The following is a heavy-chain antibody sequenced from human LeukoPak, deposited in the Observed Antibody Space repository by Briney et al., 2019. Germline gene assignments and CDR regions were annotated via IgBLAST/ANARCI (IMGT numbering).Heavy chain of an antibody. CDR1: GGSISSSNW. V-gene: IGHV4-4*02. Sequence: SETLSLTCAVSGGSISSSNWWSWVRQPPGKGLEWIGEINHSGSTNYNPSLKSRVTISVDTSKNQFSLKLSSVTAADTAVYYCARYCSSTSCYDYYYYGMDVWGQGTTVTVSS. J-gene: IGHJ6*02. D-gene: IGHD2-2*01. CDR2: INHSGST. CDR3: ARYCSSTSCYDYYYYGMDV.